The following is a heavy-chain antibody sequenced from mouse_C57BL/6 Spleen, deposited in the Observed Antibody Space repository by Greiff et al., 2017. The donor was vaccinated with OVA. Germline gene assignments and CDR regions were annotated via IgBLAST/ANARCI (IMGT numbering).Heavy chain of an antibody. D-gene: IGHD1-1*01. V-gene: IGHV14-1*01. Sequence: VQLQQSGAELVRPGASVKLSCTASGFNIKDYYMHWVKQRPEQGLEWIGRIDPEDGDTEYAPKFQGKATMTADTSSNTAYLQLSSLTSEDTAVYYCTKVTTVVATYYAMDYWGQGTSVTVSS. J-gene: IGHJ4*01. CDR2: IDPEDGDT. CDR1: GFNIKDYY. CDR3: TKVTTVVATYYAMDY.